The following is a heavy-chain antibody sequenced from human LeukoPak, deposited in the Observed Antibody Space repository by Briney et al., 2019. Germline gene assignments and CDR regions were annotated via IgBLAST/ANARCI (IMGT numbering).Heavy chain of an antibody. CDR1: GITFSSYS. V-gene: IGHV3-48*01. D-gene: IGHD6-13*01. CDR2: ISSSGSTK. CDR3: AKLYSTSYSQAFDI. J-gene: IGHJ3*02. Sequence: GGSLRLSCGASGITFSSYSMNWVRQAPGKGLEWVSYISSSGSTKYYADSVKGRFTISRDNSKNTPYLQMNSLRAEDTAVYYCAKLYSTSYSQAFDIWGQGTMVTVSS.